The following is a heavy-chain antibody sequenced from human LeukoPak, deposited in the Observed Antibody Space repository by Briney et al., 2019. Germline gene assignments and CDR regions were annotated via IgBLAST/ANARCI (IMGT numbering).Heavy chain of an antibody. Sequence: PGGSLRLSCAASGFTFSSYQMNWVRQAPGKGLEWVSYISASGDTIFYADSVEGRFTISRDNAKNSLYLQMNSLRAEDTAVYYCARKRGYFYYMDVWGKGTTVTVSS. CDR2: ISASGDTI. V-gene: IGHV3-48*03. CDR1: GFTFSSYQ. J-gene: IGHJ6*03. CDR3: ARKRGYFYYMDV.